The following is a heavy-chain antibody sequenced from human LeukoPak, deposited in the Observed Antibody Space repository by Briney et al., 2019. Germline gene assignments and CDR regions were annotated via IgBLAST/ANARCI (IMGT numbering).Heavy chain of an antibody. CDR1: GGSVSGYY. V-gene: IGHV4-59*08. Sequence: SETLSLTCTVSGGSVSGYYWSWIRQPPGMGLEWIGEIHHSGSTNYNPSLKSRVTISVDTSKNQFSLNLSSVTAAGTAVYFCARHMAVAEYFDYWGQGTLVTVSS. CDR3: ARHMAVAEYFDY. D-gene: IGHD6-19*01. J-gene: IGHJ4*02. CDR2: IHHSGST.